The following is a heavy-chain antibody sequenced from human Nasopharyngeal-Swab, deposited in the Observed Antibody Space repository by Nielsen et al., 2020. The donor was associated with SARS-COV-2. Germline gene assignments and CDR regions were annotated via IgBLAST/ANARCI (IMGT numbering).Heavy chain of an antibody. D-gene: IGHD5-12*01. CDR3: AKDRGDSGESEYYYYMDV. V-gene: IGHV3-33*06. Sequence: WIRQPPGKGLEWVAVVWVDGSSKYYADSVKGRFTIYRDNAKNTLFLQMDSLSAEDTAVFYRAKDRGDSGESEYYYYMDVWGKGTTVTVSS. J-gene: IGHJ6*03. CDR2: VWVDGSSK.